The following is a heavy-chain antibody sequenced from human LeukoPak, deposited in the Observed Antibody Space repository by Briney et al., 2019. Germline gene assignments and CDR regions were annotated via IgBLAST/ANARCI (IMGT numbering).Heavy chain of an antibody. V-gene: IGHV3-7*01. CDR3: ARDFVLGQPLVALDP. Sequence: PGGSQRLSCTASGFTFSSYWMNWVRQAPGKGLEWVARMKYDGSVESYADSVRGRFTISRDNAKNSLYLQMNSLRSEDTAVYYCARDFVLGQPLVALDPWGQGTLVTVSS. D-gene: IGHD2-2*01. CDR1: GFTFSSYW. J-gene: IGHJ5*02. CDR2: MKYDGSVE.